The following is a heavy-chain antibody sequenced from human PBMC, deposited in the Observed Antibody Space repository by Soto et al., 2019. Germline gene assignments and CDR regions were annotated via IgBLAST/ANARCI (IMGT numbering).Heavy chain of an antibody. CDR1: GYSFSKYY. CDR3: AGNSVGCSYGLVRLGLDV. V-gene: IGHV5-10-1*01. D-gene: IGHD5-18*01. Sequence: ESLTISCKGSGYSFSKYYINWVRQVPGKGLEWMGRIDPSDSYAAYSPSFQGHVTISADKSISTAYLQWSSLKASDTAMYYCAGNSVGCSYGLVRLGLDVWGQGTTVTGS. J-gene: IGHJ6*02. CDR2: IDPSDSYA.